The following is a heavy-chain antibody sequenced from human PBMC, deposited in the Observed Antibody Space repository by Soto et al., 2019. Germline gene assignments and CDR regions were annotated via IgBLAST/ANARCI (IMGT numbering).Heavy chain of an antibody. CDR3: AGSRIPAAGAAPCNYFDP. CDR1: GASITSGGYS. CDR2: IYHSETT. D-gene: IGHD6-13*01. J-gene: IGHJ5*01. Sequence: SETLSLTCAVSGASITSGGYSWSWIRQSAGRVLEWIGYIYHSETTYYNPSLKSRVTISVDRSKNHFSLKLTSVTAADTAVYFCAGSRIPAAGAAPCNYFDPGGQGTLVTIFS. V-gene: IGHV4-30-2*06.